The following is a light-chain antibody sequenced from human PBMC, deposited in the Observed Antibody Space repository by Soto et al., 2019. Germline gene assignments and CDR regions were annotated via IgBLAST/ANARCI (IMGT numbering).Light chain of an antibody. V-gene: IGKV1-5*01. CDR2: DAS. Sequence: DIQLTQCPSTLAASVGDRVTITCRASQSISSWLAWYQQKPGKAPKLLIYDASSLESGVPSRFSGSGSGTEFTLTISSLQPDDFATYYCQQYNSYCTFGQGTKVDIK. CDR1: QSISSW. J-gene: IGKJ1*01. CDR3: QQYNSYCT.